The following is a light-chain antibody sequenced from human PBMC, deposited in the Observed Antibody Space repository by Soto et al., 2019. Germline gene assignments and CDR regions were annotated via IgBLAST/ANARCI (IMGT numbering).Light chain of an antibody. V-gene: IGLV2-11*01. CDR3: CSYAGSFAWV. Sequence: QSALTQPRSVFGSPGQSVTISCTGTSSDVGGYNYVSWYQQHPGKAPKLMIYDVTKRPSGVPDRFSGSKSGNTASLTISGLQAEXEADYYCCSYAGSFAWVFGGGTKITVL. CDR1: SSDVGGYNY. J-gene: IGLJ3*02. CDR2: DVT.